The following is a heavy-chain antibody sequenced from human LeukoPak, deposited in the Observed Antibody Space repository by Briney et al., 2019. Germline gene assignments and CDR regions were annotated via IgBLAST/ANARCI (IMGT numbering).Heavy chain of an antibody. CDR3: AHRRPYYSSTSCYIQYNWFDP. D-gene: IGHD2-2*02. J-gene: IGHJ5*02. CDR1: GFSLSTSGVG. CDR2: IYWNDDK. V-gene: IGHV2-5*01. Sequence: RVSGPTLVNPTQTLTLTCTFSGFSLSTSGVGVGWIRQPPGKALEWLALIYWNDDKRYSPSLKSRLTITKDTSKNQVVLTMTNMDPVDTATYYCAHRRPYYSSTSCYIQYNWFDPWGQGTLVTVSS.